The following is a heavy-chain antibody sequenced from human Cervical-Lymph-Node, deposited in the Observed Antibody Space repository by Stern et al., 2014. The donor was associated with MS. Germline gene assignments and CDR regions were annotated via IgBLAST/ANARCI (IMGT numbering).Heavy chain of an antibody. V-gene: IGHV1-69*01. D-gene: IGHD2-2*01. Sequence: QMQLVQYGAEVKKPGSSVKVSCKASGGTFSSYAISWVRQAPGQGLEWVGGVIPIFGTANYAQKFQGRVTITADESTSTAYMELSSLRSEDTAVYYCARDRLSCSSTSCYRYYGMDVWGQGTTVTVSS. CDR2: VIPIFGTA. CDR1: GGTFSSYA. J-gene: IGHJ6*02. CDR3: ARDRLSCSSTSCYRYYGMDV.